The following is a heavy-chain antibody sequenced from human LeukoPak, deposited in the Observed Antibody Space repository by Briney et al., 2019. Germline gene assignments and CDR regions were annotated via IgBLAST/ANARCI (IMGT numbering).Heavy chain of an antibody. D-gene: IGHD6-19*01. V-gene: IGHV3-33*01. J-gene: IGHJ4*02. CDR1: GFTFSSYG. CDR2: IWYDGSNK. CDR3: ATDQYSSGWSFDY. Sequence: GRSLRLSCAASGFTFSSYGMHWVRQAPGKGLEWVAVIWYDGSNKYYADSVKGRFTVSRDNSKNTLYLQMNSLSAEDTAVYYCATDQYSSGWSFDYWGQGTLVTVSS.